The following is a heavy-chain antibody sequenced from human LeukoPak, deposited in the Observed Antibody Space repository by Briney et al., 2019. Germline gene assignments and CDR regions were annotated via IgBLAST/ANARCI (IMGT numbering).Heavy chain of an antibody. D-gene: IGHD6-6*01. J-gene: IGHJ4*02. Sequence: GGSLRLSCAASGFTFSDYYMSWIRQTPGKGLEWISCISNSGTTIYYADSVKGRFTISRDNAKNSLYLQMNSLRAEDTAVYYCARGQVRYSSSPGYWGQGTLVTVSS. CDR3: ARGQVRYSSSPGY. V-gene: IGHV3-11*01. CDR2: ISNSGTTI. CDR1: GFTFSDYY.